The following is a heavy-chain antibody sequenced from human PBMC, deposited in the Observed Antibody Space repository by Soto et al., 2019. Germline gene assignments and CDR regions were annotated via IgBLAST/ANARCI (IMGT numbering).Heavy chain of an antibody. CDR2: ISSSSSYI. Sequence: GGSLRLSCAASGFTFSSYSMDWVRQAPGKGLEWVSSISSSSSYIYYADSVKGRFTISRDNAKNSLYLQMNSLRAEDTAAYYCAKDTNSGGPAQFDHWGQGTLVTVSS. J-gene: IGHJ4*02. CDR1: GFTFSSYS. V-gene: IGHV3-21*01. D-gene: IGHD3-10*01. CDR3: AKDTNSGGPAQFDH.